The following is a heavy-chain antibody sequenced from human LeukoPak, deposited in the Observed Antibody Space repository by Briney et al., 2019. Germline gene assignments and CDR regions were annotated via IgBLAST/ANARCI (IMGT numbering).Heavy chain of an antibody. D-gene: IGHD3-3*01. Sequence: SETLSLTCSVSGGSISSYYWSWIRQPPGKGLEWIGYIYYSGSTNYNPSLKSRVTISVDTSKNQFSLRLNSVTAADTAVYYCARLRFLEWLLGPGRSYYFDYWGQGTLVTVSS. CDR2: IYYSGST. V-gene: IGHV4-59*01. J-gene: IGHJ4*02. CDR3: ARLRFLEWLLGPGRSYYFDY. CDR1: GGSISSYY.